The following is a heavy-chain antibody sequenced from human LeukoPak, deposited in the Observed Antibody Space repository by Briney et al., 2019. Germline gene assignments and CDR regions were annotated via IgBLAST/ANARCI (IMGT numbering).Heavy chain of an antibody. V-gene: IGHV1-18*01. D-gene: IGHD3-22*01. CDR2: ISPYVGNT. CDR1: GYTFTNYG. CDR3: AAVKTYYYDTSGYYFPLNAFDI. Sequence: ASVKVSCKASGYTFTNYGISWVRQAPGQGLEWMGWISPYVGNTNYAQKFQGRVTMTTDTSTSTAYMELRSLRSEDTAVYYCAAVKTYYYDTSGYYFPLNAFDIWGQGTMVTVSS. J-gene: IGHJ3*02.